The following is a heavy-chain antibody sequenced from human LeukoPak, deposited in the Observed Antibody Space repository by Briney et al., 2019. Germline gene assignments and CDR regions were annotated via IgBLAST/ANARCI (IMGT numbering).Heavy chain of an antibody. Sequence: SETLPLTCAVYGGSFSGYYWSWIRQPPGKGLEWIGEINHSGSTNYNPSLKSRVTISVDTSKNQFSLKLSSVTAADTAVYYCARGPYGSGTLRSRNWFDPWGQGTLVTVSS. V-gene: IGHV4-34*01. CDR1: GGSFSGYY. D-gene: IGHD3-10*01. CDR2: INHSGST. CDR3: ARGPYGSGTLRSRNWFDP. J-gene: IGHJ5*02.